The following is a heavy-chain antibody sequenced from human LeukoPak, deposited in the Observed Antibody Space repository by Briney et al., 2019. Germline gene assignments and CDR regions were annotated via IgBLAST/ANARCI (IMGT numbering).Heavy chain of an antibody. CDR2: IYPGDSDT. CDR3: ARQYTNSWIQDNWFDT. CDR1: GYSFTSYW. D-gene: IGHD6-13*01. J-gene: IGHJ5*02. Sequence: GESLKISCKGSGYSFTSYWIGWVRQMPGKGLEWMGIIYPGDSDTRYSPSFQGQVTISADKSISTAYLQWSSLKASDTAMYYCARQYTNSWIQDNWFDTWGQGTLVTVSS. V-gene: IGHV5-51*01.